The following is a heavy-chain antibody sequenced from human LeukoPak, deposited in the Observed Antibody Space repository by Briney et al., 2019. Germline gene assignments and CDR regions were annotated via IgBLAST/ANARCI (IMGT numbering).Heavy chain of an antibody. D-gene: IGHD1-14*01. CDR3: ARETGWGHYYCGMDG. CDR1: GFTFSSYS. Sequence: GGSLRLSCAASGFTFSSYSMNWVRQAPGKGLEWVSSISSSSSYIYYADSVKGRFTISRDNAKNSLYLQMNSLRAEDTAVYYCARETGWGHYYCGMDGWGQGTTVTVSS. CDR2: ISSSSSYI. V-gene: IGHV3-21*01. J-gene: IGHJ6*02.